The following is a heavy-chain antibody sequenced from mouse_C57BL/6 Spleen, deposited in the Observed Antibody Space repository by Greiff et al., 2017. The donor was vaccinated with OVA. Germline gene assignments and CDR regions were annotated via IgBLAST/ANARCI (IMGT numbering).Heavy chain of an antibody. D-gene: IGHD2-5*01. V-gene: IGHV1-82*01. CDR3: ERMTWSNSSFDY. CDR2: IYPGDGDT. J-gene: IGHJ2*01. Sequence: VQLQQSGPELVKPGASVKISCKASGYAFSSSWMNWVKQRPGKGLEWIGRIYPGDGDTNYNGKFKGKATLTADKASSKAYMQLSSLTSEDSAVYFCERMTWSNSSFDYWGQGTTLTVAS. CDR1: GYAFSSSW.